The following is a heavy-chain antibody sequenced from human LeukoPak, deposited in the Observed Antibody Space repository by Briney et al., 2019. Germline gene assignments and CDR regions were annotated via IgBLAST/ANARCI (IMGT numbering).Heavy chain of an antibody. D-gene: IGHD6-13*01. CDR1: GYTFTSYG. CDR2: ISAYNGNT. CDR3: ARELLGSSWYPFDY. Sequence: ASVKVSCKASGYTFTSYGISWVRQAPGQGLEWMGWISAYNGNTNYAQKLQGRVTMTTDTSTSTAYMELRSLRSDDTAVYYCARELLGSSWYPFDYWGQGTLATVSS. J-gene: IGHJ4*02. V-gene: IGHV1-18*01.